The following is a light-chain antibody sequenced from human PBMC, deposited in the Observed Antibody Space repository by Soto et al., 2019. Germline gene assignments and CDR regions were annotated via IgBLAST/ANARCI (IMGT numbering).Light chain of an antibody. V-gene: IGKV3D-20*02. CDR3: QQRTNWPWT. CDR1: QSVSSSY. J-gene: IGKJ1*01. Sequence: DIVLTQSPGTLSLSPGERAPLSCRASQSVSSSYLAWYQQKPGQAPRLLIYDISRRATGIPTRFSGSGSGTDFALTISSLEPEDSAVYYCQQRTNWPWTFGQGTKVDIK. CDR2: DIS.